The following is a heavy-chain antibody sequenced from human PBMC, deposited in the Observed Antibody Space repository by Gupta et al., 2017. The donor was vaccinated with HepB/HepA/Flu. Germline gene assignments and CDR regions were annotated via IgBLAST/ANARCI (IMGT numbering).Heavy chain of an antibody. V-gene: IGHV3-30*18. Sequence: QVQLLESGGGVIQQGVSLRLSCAASGIAFSGYVMHWVRQTPDMRLEWVALVSYNGRNQDYGDSVKGRFTISRDNSKNMVYLEMNSLRAEDTAVYYCAKDRISGFDSWGQGILVIVSS. J-gene: IGHJ4*02. CDR1: GIAFSGYV. CDR3: AKDRISGFDS. CDR2: VSYNGRNQ. D-gene: IGHD2-8*02.